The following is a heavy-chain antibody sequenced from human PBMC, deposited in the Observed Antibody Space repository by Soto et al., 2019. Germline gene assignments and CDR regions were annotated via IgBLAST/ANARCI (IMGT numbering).Heavy chain of an antibody. J-gene: IGHJ5*02. Sequence: EVQLVESGGVVVQPGGSLRLSCAASGFTFDDYTMHWVRQAPGKGLEWVSGISWNSGSIGYADSVKGRFTISRDNAKNSLYLQMNSLRAEDTALYYCAKDYSGDYGDYVGWFDPWGQGTLVTVSS. CDR2: ISWNSGSI. CDR1: GFTFDDYT. V-gene: IGHV3-9*01. CDR3: AKDYSGDYGDYVGWFDP. D-gene: IGHD4-17*01.